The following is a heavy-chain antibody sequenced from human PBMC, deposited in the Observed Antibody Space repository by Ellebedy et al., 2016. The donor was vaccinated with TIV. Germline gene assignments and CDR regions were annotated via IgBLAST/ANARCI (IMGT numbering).Heavy chain of an antibody. D-gene: IGHD2-15*01. CDR3: ARDYCSGGSCHWRFDY. V-gene: IGHV6-1*01. J-gene: IGHJ4*02. CDR2: TYYRSKWHN. CDR1: GDSVSNTYAT. Sequence: SQTLSLTCAISGDSVSNTYATWNWIRQSPSRGLEWLGRTYYRSKWHNDYAVSVKTRITFNADTSKNQISLQLNSVTPEDTAVYYCARDYCSGGSCHWRFDYWGQGTLVTVSS.